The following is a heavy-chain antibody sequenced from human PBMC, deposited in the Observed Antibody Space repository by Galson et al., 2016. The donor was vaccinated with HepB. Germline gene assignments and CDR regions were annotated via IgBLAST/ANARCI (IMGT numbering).Heavy chain of an antibody. V-gene: IGHV3-13*01. CDR3: ARDRGGRGDYGMDV. D-gene: IGHD3-16*01. CDR2: IGTAGDT. CDR1: GFTFSNYD. J-gene: IGHJ6*02. Sequence: SLRLSCAASGFTFSNYDMHWVRQATGKGLEWVSAIGTAGDTYYPGSVKGRFTISRENAKNSLYLQMNSLRAGDTAVYYCARDRGGRGDYGMDVWGQGTTVTVSS.